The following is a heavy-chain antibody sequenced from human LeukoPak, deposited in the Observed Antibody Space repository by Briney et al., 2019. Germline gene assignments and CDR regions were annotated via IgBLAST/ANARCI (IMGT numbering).Heavy chain of an antibody. J-gene: IGHJ2*01. CDR2: IGTAGDT. CDR3: ARDRDSYGTHWYFDL. CDR1: GFTFSSYD. D-gene: IGHD5-18*01. V-gene: IGHV3-13*01. Sequence: PGGSLRLSCAASGFTFSSYDMHWVRHATGKGLEWVSAIGTAGDTYYPGSVKGRFTISRENAKNSLYLQMNSLRAGDTAVYYCARDRDSYGTHWYFDLWGRGTLVTVSS.